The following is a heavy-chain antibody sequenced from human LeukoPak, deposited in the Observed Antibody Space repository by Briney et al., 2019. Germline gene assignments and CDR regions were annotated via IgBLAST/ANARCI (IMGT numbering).Heavy chain of an antibody. CDR2: FDPEDGKT. Sequence: ASVKVSCKLSGNTLTEFSMHWVRQAPGKGLEGMGGFDPEDGKTIHAQKFQGRVTMTEDTSTDTAYMELSSLRSEDTAVYYCATAGDDVDSVMIWDFWGQGTLVTVSS. J-gene: IGHJ4*02. V-gene: IGHV1-24*01. CDR3: ATAGDDVDSVMIWDF. CDR1: GNTLTEFS. D-gene: IGHD3/OR15-3a*01.